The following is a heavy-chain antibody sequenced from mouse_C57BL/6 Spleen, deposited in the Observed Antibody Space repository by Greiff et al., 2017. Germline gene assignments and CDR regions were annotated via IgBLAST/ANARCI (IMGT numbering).Heavy chain of an antibody. J-gene: IGHJ3*01. Sequence: QVQLQQPGAELVKPGASVKLSCKASGYTFTSYWMQWVKQRPGQGLEWIGEIDPSDSYTNYNQKFKGKATLTVDTSSSTAYMQLSSLTSEDSAVYYCARSLYGIPFAYWGQGTLVTVSA. CDR1: GYTFTSYW. D-gene: IGHD2-1*01. CDR3: ARSLYGIPFAY. V-gene: IGHV1-50*01. CDR2: IDPSDSYT.